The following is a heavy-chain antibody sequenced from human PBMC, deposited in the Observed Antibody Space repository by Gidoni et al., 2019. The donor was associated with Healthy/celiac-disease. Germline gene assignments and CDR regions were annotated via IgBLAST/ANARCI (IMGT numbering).Heavy chain of an antibody. Sequence: EVQLVESGGGLVKPGGSLRLSCAASGFTLNRYTMNWVRQAQGKGLEWVSSISSSSSYIYYADSVKGRFTISRDNAKNSLYLQMNSLRAEDTAVYYCARDLLTVAGTPFDPWGQGTLVTVSS. CDR3: ARDLLTVAGTPFDP. CDR2: ISSSSSYI. CDR1: GFTLNRYT. J-gene: IGHJ5*02. V-gene: IGHV3-21*01. D-gene: IGHD6-19*01.